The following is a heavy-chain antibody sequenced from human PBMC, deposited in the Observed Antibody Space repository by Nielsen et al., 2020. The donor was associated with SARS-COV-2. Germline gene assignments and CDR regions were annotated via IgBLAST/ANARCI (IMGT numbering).Heavy chain of an antibody. V-gene: IGHV3-30*04. CDR3: ARETIDYTSSFVDY. Sequence: GGSLRLSCAASGFAFSSHAMHWVRQAPGKGLEWLAIISYDGNKHYADSVKGRFTISRDNSKDTLYLQMDSLRPEDTAIYFCARETIDYTSSFVDYWGQGTLVTVSP. CDR2: ISYDGNK. CDR1: GFAFSSHA. D-gene: IGHD4-11*01. J-gene: IGHJ4*02.